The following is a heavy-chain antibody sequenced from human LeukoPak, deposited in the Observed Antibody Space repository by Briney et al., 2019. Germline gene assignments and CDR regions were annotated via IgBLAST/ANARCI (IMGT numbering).Heavy chain of an antibody. CDR1: GYTFSDNY. Sequence: ASVNVSCKTSGYTFSDNYIHWVRQAPGQGLERMGWINHKNSGTKYAQKFQGWITMTADTSTSTAYMELTSLRSNDTAVYYCARVTVTTLFDHWGPGTLVTVSS. CDR3: ARVTVTTLFDH. V-gene: IGHV1-2*04. D-gene: IGHD4-17*01. J-gene: IGHJ4*02. CDR2: INHKNSGT.